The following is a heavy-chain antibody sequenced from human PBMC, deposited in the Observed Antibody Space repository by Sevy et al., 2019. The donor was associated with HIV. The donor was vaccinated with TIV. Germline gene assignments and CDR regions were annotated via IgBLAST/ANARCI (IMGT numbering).Heavy chain of an antibody. CDR2: IRQDGSEK. CDR3: ASYYDGSGYRDAFDI. Sequence: GGSLRLSCAASGFTFSSYWMNWVRQAPGKGLEWVANIRQDGSEKFYVDSVKGRFTISRDNAKNSLYLQMNSLRAEDTAMYYCASYYDGSGYRDAFDIWGQGTMVTVSS. D-gene: IGHD3-22*01. V-gene: IGHV3-7*01. CDR1: GFTFSSYW. J-gene: IGHJ3*02.